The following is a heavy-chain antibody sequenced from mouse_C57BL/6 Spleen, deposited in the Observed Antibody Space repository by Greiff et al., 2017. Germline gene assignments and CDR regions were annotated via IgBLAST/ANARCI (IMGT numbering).Heavy chain of an antibody. V-gene: IGHV1-26*01. J-gene: IGHJ2*01. D-gene: IGHD3-3*01. Sequence: EVQLQQSGPELVKPGASVKISCKASGYTFTDYYMNWVKQSHGKSLEWIGEINPNNGGTSYNQKFKGKATLTVDKASSTSYMELRSLTSEDSAVYYCARRGDSYYFDYWGQGTTLTVSS. CDR1: GYTFTDYY. CDR3: ARRGDSYYFDY. CDR2: INPNNGGT.